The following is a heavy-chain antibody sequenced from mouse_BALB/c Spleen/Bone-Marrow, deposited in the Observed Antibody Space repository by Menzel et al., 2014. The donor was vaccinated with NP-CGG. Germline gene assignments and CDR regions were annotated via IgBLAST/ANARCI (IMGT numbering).Heavy chain of an antibody. CDR2: INPDSSTI. D-gene: IGHD2-3*01. Sequence: EVQLQESGGGLVQPGGSLKLSSAASGFDFSRYWMSWVRQAPGKGLEWIGEINPDSSTINYTPSLKDKFIISRDNAKNTLYLQVSKVRSEDTALYYCARLGYYGGFAYWGQGTLVTVSA. CDR1: GFDFSRYW. J-gene: IGHJ3*01. CDR3: ARLGYYGGFAY. V-gene: IGHV4-1*02.